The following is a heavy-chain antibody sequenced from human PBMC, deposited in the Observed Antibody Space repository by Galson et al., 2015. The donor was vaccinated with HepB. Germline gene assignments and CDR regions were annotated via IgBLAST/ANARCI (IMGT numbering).Heavy chain of an antibody. CDR1: GFTFSSYE. D-gene: IGHD6-19*01. Sequence: SLRLSCAASGFTFSSYEMNWVRQAPGKGLEWVSYISSSGSTIFYRDSVKGRFTISRDNAKNSLYLHMNSLGAEDTAVYYCARVGEIAVAGSFDYWGQGTPVTVSS. V-gene: IGHV3-48*03. CDR2: ISSSGSTI. J-gene: IGHJ4*02. CDR3: ARVGEIAVAGSFDY.